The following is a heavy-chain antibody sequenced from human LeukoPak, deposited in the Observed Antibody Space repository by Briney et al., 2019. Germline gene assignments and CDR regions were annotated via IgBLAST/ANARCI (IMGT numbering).Heavy chain of an antibody. Sequence: GGSLRLSCAVSGLTFSSYAMHWVRQAPAKGLEWVALISYDGSNKYYADSVEGRFTISRDNSNNTLYLQMNSLRAEDTALYYCARGLLSGTPRGYFDYWGQGTLVTVSS. CDR1: GLTFSSYA. V-gene: IGHV3-30-3*01. D-gene: IGHD2-21*01. J-gene: IGHJ4*02. CDR2: ISYDGSNK. CDR3: ARGLLSGTPRGYFDY.